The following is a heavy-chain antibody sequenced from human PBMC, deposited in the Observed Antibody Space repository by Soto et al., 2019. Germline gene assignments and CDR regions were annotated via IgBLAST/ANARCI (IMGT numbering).Heavy chain of an antibody. CDR3: ARDREYYYDSSGYKRKTGTVDY. CDR1: GFTFSSYG. Sequence: GGSLRLSCAASGFTFSSYGMHWVRQAPGKGLEWVAVIWYDGSNKYYADSVKGRFTISRDNSKNTLYLQMNSLRAEDTAVYYCARDREYYYDSSGYKRKTGTVDYWGQGTLVTVSS. V-gene: IGHV3-33*01. D-gene: IGHD3-22*01. J-gene: IGHJ4*02. CDR2: IWYDGSNK.